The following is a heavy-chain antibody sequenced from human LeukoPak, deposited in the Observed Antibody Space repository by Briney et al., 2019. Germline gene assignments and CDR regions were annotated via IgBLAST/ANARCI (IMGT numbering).Heavy chain of an antibody. D-gene: IGHD6-6*01. Sequence: SGGSLRLSCAASGFTFSSYWMHWVRQAPGKGLVWVPRINSDGSSTSYADSVKGRFTISRDNAKNTLYLQMNSLRAEDTAVYYCARAVRYYGMDVWGKGTTVTVSS. CDR1: GFTFSSYW. CDR2: INSDGSST. J-gene: IGHJ6*04. V-gene: IGHV3-74*01. CDR3: ARAVRYYGMDV.